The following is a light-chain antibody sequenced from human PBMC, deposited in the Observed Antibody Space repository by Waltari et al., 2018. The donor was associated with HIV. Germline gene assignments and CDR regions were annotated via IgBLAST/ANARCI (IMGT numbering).Light chain of an antibody. Sequence: QSALTQPRSVSGSPGQSVTISCTGTRSDVGRYNHVPWYQQHPGKAPKLMIYDVTERPSGVPDHFSGSKSGNTASLTISGLQAEDEADYYCCSYGGTYAPYVFGTGTKVTVL. V-gene: IGLV2-11*01. CDR1: RSDVGRYNH. J-gene: IGLJ1*01. CDR2: DVT. CDR3: CSYGGTYAPYV.